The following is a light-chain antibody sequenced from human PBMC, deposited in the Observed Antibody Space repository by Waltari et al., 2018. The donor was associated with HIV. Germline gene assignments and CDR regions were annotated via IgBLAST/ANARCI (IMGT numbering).Light chain of an antibody. CDR2: EVS. Sequence: QSALTQPASVSGSPGQSLTISCTGTSKDVGYYNLVSWYQQDPGKAPKVMIYEVSKRPSGVSNRFSGSKSGNTASLTISGLQAEDEADYYCGSYAGSNAYVFGIGTKVTVL. V-gene: IGLV2-23*02. CDR3: GSYAGSNAYV. J-gene: IGLJ1*01. CDR1: SKDVGYYNL.